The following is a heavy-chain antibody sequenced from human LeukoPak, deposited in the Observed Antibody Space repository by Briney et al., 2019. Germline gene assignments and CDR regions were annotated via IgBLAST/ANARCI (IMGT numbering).Heavy chain of an antibody. CDR1: GFTFDDYA. J-gene: IGHJ3*02. CDR2: LSWNSGSI. Sequence: GGSLRLSCAASGFTFDDYAMHWVRQAPGKGLEWVSGLSWNSGSIDYADSVKGRFTISRDNAKNSLYLQMNSLRAEDTTLYYCAKEAALSGYDSNRGNAFDIWGQGTMVTVSS. V-gene: IGHV3-9*01. D-gene: IGHD5-12*01. CDR3: AKEAALSGYDSNRGNAFDI.